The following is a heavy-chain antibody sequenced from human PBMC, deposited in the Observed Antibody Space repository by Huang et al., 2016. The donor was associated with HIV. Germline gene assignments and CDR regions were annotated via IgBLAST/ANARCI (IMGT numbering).Heavy chain of an antibody. J-gene: IGHJ6*02. D-gene: IGHD6-13*01. CDR1: GGSISSYD. V-gene: IGHV4-59*01. CDR3: ARGGPYSRDYYYYGMDV. Sequence: QVQLQESGPGLVKPSETLSLTCTVSGGSISSYDWSWIRQPPGKGLGWIGDIHYSGSTNYTPSLKSRVTTSVDTSKNQFFLKLSSVTAADTAVYYCARGGPYSRDYYYYGMDVWGQGTTVTVSS. CDR2: IHYSGST.